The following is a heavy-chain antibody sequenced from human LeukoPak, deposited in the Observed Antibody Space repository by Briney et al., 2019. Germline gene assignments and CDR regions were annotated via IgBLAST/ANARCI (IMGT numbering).Heavy chain of an antibody. CDR3: TTGRSAVLWFGELYADSFDI. J-gene: IGHJ3*02. D-gene: IGHD3-10*01. CDR2: IKSKTDGGTT. CDR1: GFTFSIAQ. V-gene: IGHV3-15*01. Sequence: GGSLRLSCAASGFTFSIAQMSWRRKAPGKGLEWVGRIKSKTDGGTTDYAAPVKGRLTNSREHSKNTKEQQINSLKTDQTTTDYCTTGRSAVLWFGELYADSFDIWGQGTMVSVSS.